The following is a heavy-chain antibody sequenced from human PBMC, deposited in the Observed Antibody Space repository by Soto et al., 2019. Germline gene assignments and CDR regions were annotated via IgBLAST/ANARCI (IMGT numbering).Heavy chain of an antibody. J-gene: IGHJ5*02. V-gene: IGHV3-30-3*01. CDR3: ARVFITLIGLNWLDP. CDR1: GFTFSSHA. CDR2: ISYDGSSK. D-gene: IGHD3-22*01. Sequence: QVQLVESGGGVVQPGRSLRLSCAASGFTFSSHAMHWVRQAPGKGLEWVALISYDGSSKYYADSVRGRFTISRDNSKHTLYLQMNSLRVEDTAIYYCARVFITLIGLNWLDPWGQGTLVSVSS.